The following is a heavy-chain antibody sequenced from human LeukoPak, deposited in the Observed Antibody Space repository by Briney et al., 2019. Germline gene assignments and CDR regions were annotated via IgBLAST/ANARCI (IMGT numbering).Heavy chain of an antibody. D-gene: IGHD3-10*01. CDR3: AISEHYYGSGSYYEDY. CDR1: GFTFSSYA. J-gene: IGHJ4*02. V-gene: IGHV3-23*01. Sequence: GGSLRLSCAASGFTFSSYAMSWVRQAPGKGLEWVSAISGSGGSTYYADSVKGRFTISRDNSKNTLYLQMNSLRAEDTAVYHCAISEHYYGSGSYYEDYWGQGTLVTVSS. CDR2: ISGSGGST.